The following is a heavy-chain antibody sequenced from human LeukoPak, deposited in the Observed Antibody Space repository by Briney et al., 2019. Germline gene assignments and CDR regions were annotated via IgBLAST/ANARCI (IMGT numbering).Heavy chain of an antibody. CDR2: ISSSGSTI. CDR1: GFTFSSYE. CDR3: XXXXXIVVVPAAHFDY. D-gene: IGHD2-2*01. Sequence: GGSLRLSCAASGFTFSSYEMNWVRQAPGKGLEWVSYISSSGSTIYYADSVKGRFTISRDNAKNSLYLQMNSLRAEDTAVYYXXXXXXIVVVPAAHFDYWGQGTLVTVSS. J-gene: IGHJ4*02. V-gene: IGHV3-48*03.